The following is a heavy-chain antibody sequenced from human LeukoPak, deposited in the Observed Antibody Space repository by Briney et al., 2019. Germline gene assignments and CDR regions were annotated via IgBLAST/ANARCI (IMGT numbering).Heavy chain of an antibody. Sequence: ASVKVSCKASGHTFTSYAMNWVRQAPGQHLESMGCINTNTGNPTYAQGFTGRFVFSLDTSVSTAYLQISSLKAADTAVYYCARDDGRLISRLSYWGQGTLVTVSS. J-gene: IGHJ4*02. V-gene: IGHV7-4-1*02. D-gene: IGHD6-25*01. CDR2: INTNTGNP. CDR1: GHTFTSYA. CDR3: ARDDGRLISRLSY.